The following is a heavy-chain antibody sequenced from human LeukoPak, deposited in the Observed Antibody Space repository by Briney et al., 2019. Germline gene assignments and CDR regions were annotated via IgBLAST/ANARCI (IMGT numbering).Heavy chain of an antibody. D-gene: IGHD6-19*01. J-gene: IGHJ3*01. CDR1: GYTFTSYY. CDR3: ARDTSSGSLKGAFDL. CDR2: INPSGGST. V-gene: IGHV1-46*01. Sequence: GASVKVSCKASGYTFTSYYMHWVRQAPGQGLEWMGKINPSGGSTTYAQKFQGRVTMTGDMSTSTVYMELSSLRSEDTAVYSCARDTSSGSLKGAFDLWGQGTMATVSS.